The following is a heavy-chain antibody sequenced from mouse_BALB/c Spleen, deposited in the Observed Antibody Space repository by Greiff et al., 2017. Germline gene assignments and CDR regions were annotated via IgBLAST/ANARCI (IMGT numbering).Heavy chain of an antibody. J-gene: IGHJ4*01. CDR1: GYTFSSYW. V-gene: IGHV1-9*01. Sequence: VQLQQSGAELMKPGASVKISCKATGYTFSSYWIEWVKQRPGHGLEWIGEILPGSGSTNYNEKFKGKATFTADTSSNTAYMQLSSLTSEDSAVYYCARGWLRHAMDYWGQGTSVTVSS. CDR3: ARGWLRHAMDY. CDR2: ILPGSGST. D-gene: IGHD2-2*01.